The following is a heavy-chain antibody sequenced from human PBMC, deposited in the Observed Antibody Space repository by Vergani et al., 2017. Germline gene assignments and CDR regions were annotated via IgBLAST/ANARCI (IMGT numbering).Heavy chain of an antibody. CDR3: ARHTTYTDS. Sequence: EVELVQSGPEMRKPGESLKISCKGSEYSFGNYLIGWVRQMPGKGLEWMGIIYPADSDTRYGPSSQGQVTISADKAISTSFLQWDSLKASDTALYYCARHTTYTDSWGQGTLVTVSS. CDR1: EYSFGNYL. J-gene: IGHJ4*02. CDR2: IYPADSDT. V-gene: IGHV5-51*01. D-gene: IGHD1-1*01.